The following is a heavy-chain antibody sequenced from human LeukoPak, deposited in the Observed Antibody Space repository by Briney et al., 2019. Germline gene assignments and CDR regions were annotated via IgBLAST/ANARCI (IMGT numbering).Heavy chain of an antibody. CDR3: AKDCCMAPDYFDY. Sequence: GGSLRLSCAASGFTFSSYGMHWVRQAPGKGLEWVAVISYDGSNKYYADSVKGRFTISRDNSKNTLYLQMNSLRAGDTAVYYCAKDCCMAPDYFDYWGQGTLVTVSS. J-gene: IGHJ4*02. V-gene: IGHV3-30*18. D-gene: IGHD2-8*01. CDR2: ISYDGSNK. CDR1: GFTFSSYG.